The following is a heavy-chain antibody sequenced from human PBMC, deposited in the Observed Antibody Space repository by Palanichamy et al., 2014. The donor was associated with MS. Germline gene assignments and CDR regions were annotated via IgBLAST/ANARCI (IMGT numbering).Heavy chain of an antibody. CDR1: GGSISSYY. J-gene: IGHJ6*02. CDR3: ARGIVAFLMDV. Sequence: QVQLQESGPGLVKPSETLSITCTISGGSISSYYWSWIRQSPGKDLEWIGDIYYDGNTNYNPSLKRRVTISVDTSQNQLSLRLSSVTAADTAVYYCARGIVAFLMDVWGQGTTVTVSS. CDR2: IYYDGNT. D-gene: IGHD2-21*01. V-gene: IGHV4-59*01.